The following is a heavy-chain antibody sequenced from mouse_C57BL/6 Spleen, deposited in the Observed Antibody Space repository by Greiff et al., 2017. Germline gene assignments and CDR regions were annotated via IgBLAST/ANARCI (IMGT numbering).Heavy chain of an antibody. CDR1: GYTFTSYW. CDR2: IAPSDSYT. V-gene: IGHV1-69*01. D-gene: IGHD1-1*01. CDR3: ARSLYGSSPDY. J-gene: IGHJ2*01. Sequence: QVQLQQPGAELVMPGASVKLSCKASGYTFTSYWMPWVKQRPGQGLEWIGEIAPSDSYTNYTQKFKGQSTLTVDKSASTATMQLSSLTSEDSAGYYWARSLYGSSPDYWGQGTTLTVSS.